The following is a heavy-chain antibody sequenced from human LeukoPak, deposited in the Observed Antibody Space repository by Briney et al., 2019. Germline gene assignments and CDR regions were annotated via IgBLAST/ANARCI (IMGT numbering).Heavy chain of an antibody. D-gene: IGHD3-22*01. J-gene: IGHJ4*02. CDR1: GFTFNTYT. CDR3: ARDPANYYDSSGYPVY. V-gene: IGHV3-21*01. Sequence: PGGSLRLSCAASGFTFNTYTMNWVRQAPGKGLEWVSSITSSSNYIYYADSVKGRFTVSRDNAKNSLYLQMNSLRAEDTAVYYCARDPANYYDSSGYPVYWGQGTLVIVSS. CDR2: ITSSSNYI.